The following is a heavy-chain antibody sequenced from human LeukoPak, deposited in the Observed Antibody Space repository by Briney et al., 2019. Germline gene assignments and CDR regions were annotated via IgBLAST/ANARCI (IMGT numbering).Heavy chain of an antibody. J-gene: IGHJ4*02. V-gene: IGHV3-53*01. CDR2: IYSGGST. D-gene: IGHD2-2*01. CDR3: ARGREYQLDFDY. Sequence: GKSLRLSCAASGFTFNNYGMHWVRQAPGKGLEWVSVIYSGGSTYYADSVKGRFTISRDNSKNTLYLQMNSLRAEDTAVYYCARGREYQLDFDYWGQGTLVTVSS. CDR1: GFTFNNYG.